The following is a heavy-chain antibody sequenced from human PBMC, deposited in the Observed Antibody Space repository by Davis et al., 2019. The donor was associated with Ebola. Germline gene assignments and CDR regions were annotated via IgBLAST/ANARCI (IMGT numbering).Heavy chain of an antibody. V-gene: IGHV4-39*01. D-gene: IGHD3-9*01. CDR3: ARNVRMYYDILTGSQGPFDY. Sequence: MPSETLSLTCTVSGGSISSYYWGWIRQPPGKGLEWIGSIYHSGSTYYNPSLKSRVTISVDTSKNQFSLKLSSVTAADTAVYYCARNVRMYYDILTGSQGPFDYWGQGTLVTVSS. J-gene: IGHJ4*02. CDR1: GGSISSYY. CDR2: IYHSGST.